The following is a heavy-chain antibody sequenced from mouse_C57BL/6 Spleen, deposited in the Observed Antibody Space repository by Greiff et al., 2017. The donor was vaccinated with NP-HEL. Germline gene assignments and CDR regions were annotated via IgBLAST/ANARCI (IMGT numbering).Heavy chain of an antibody. Sequence: QVQLQQPGAELVKPGASVKLSCKASGYTFTSYWMQWVKQRPGQGLEWIGEIAPSDSYTNYNQKFKGKATLTVDTSSSTAYMQLSSLTSEDSAVYYCARPNYGSSLYYAMDYWGQGTSVTVSS. V-gene: IGHV1-50*01. CDR2: IAPSDSYT. J-gene: IGHJ4*01. CDR3: ARPNYGSSLYYAMDY. D-gene: IGHD1-1*01. CDR1: GYTFTSYW.